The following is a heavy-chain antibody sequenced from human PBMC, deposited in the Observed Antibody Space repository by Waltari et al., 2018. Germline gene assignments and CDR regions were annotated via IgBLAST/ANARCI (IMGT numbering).Heavy chain of an antibody. V-gene: IGHV4-34*01. D-gene: IGHD1-20*01. CDR2: INHSGST. J-gene: IGHJ6*03. CDR1: GGSFSGYY. Sequence: QVQLQQWGAGLLKSSETLSLTCAVYGGSFSGYYWSWIRQPPGKGRERIGEINHSGSTNYNPSLTSRVTISVDTSKKQFSLKLSSVTAADSAVYFCARKVTETYYYYYYMDVWGKGTTVTIPS. CDR3: ARKVTETYYYYYYMDV.